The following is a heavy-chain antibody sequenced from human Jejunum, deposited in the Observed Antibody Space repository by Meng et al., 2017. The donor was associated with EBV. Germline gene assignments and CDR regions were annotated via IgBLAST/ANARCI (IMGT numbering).Heavy chain of an antibody. CDR3: ARLGGYASGTYYPIDP. V-gene: IGHV4-34*01. J-gene: IGHJ5*02. Sequence: QVQLQQWGAGLLKPSETLSLTCAVYGGSFSDDYWTWIRQPPGKGLEWIGEINHGGGAIYNPSLKSRVTISVDTSKNQFSLKLSSVTAADTAVYYCARLGGYASGTYYPIDPWGQGTLVTVSS. D-gene: IGHD3-10*01. CDR2: INHGGGA. CDR1: GGSFSDDY.